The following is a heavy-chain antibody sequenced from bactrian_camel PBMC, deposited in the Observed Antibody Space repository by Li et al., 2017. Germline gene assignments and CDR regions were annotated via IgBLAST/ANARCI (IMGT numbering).Heavy chain of an antibody. CDR2: ISGDGEI. CDR1: QISYDSDY. J-gene: IGHJ4*01. D-gene: IGHD6*01. Sequence: HVQLVESGGGSVQAGGSLTLSCVASQISYDSDYMAWFRQAPGKEREGVASISGDGEINYAASVKGRFTVSLDNAKNTVYLQMTNLKPEDTAMYYCAADPSGGSWPRYEYNFWGQRTQVTVS. CDR3: AADPSGGSWPRYEYNF. V-gene: IGHV3S53*01.